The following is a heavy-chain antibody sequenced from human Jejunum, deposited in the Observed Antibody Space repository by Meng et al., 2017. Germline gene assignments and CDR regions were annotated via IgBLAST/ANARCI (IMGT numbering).Heavy chain of an antibody. CDR2: IDYSGTT. D-gene: IGHD6-13*01. Sequence: QRQLQEWGPGLVEPSETLPLTCTVSGDSTTGNNYLWGWIRQPPGKGLEWIGTIDYSGTTYYNPSLKSRVTITLGTSKNQISLKVTSVTAAETAVYYCARYSRYVGWLDPWGQGTLVTVSS. J-gene: IGHJ5*02. CDR1: GDSTTGNNYL. CDR3: ARYSRYVGWLDP. V-gene: IGHV4-39*07.